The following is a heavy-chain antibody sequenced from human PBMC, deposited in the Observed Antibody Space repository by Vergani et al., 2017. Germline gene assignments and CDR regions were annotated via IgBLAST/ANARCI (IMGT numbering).Heavy chain of an antibody. V-gene: IGHV4-39*01. D-gene: IGHD3-10*01. Sequence: QLQLQESGPGLVKPSETLSLTCTVSGCSISSSTSYYWTWIRQSPGKGLEFIGLIYYNGNTYYDPSLKTRVTMSVDTSKNQFALKLSSVTAADTSVYYCVRQGYAYGCFDSWGHGILVTVSS. CDR3: VRQGYAYGCFDS. J-gene: IGHJ4*01. CDR1: GCSISSSTSYY. CDR2: IYYNGNT.